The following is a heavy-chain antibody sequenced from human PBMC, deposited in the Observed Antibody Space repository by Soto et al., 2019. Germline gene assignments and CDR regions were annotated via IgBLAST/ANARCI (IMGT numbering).Heavy chain of an antibody. CDR2: IKSKTDGGTT. D-gene: IGHD2-2*01. CDR1: GFTFSNAW. V-gene: IGHV3-15*07. CDR3: TTDIVVVPAAMSLPDYYYYGMDV. Sequence: EVQLVESGGGLVKPGGSLRLSCAASGFTFSNAWMNWVRQAPGKGLEWVGRIKSKTDGGTTDYAAPVKGRFTISRDDSKNTLYLQMNSLKTEDTAVYYCTTDIVVVPAAMSLPDYYYYGMDVWGQGTTVTVSS. J-gene: IGHJ6*02.